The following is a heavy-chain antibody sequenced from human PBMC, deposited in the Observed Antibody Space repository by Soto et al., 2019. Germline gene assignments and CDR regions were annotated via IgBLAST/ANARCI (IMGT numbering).Heavy chain of an antibody. Sequence: EVQLVETGGGLIQPGGSLRLSCAASGFSVGSNYMTWVRQSPGKGLEWVSLIYSNGDTDYADSVKGRFSISRDNFKNTLYIQMNNLRAEDTDVYHCARKSDSSPVPEADGVWGRGTLVTVSS. CDR2: IYSNGDT. CDR3: ARKSDSSPVPEADGV. D-gene: IGHD2-8*01. J-gene: IGHJ4*02. V-gene: IGHV3-53*02. CDR1: GFSVGSNY.